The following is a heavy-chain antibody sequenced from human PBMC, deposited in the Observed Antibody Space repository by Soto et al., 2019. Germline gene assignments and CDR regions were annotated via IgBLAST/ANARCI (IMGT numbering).Heavy chain of an antibody. J-gene: IGHJ6*02. Sequence: QLHLVQSGADVKKPGSSVKVSCKAPGGTFSSYAIRWVRQTPGQGLEWMGGIIPISGTTNVAEKFQGRVKVTADESTSHLELSSQTSEDTVVYLCWGRSMTVDREPGVDSYRMDVWGQGTTVSVSS. CDR1: GGTFSSYA. CDR3: WGRSMTVDREPGVDSYRMDV. V-gene: IGHV1-69*01. CDR2: IIPISGTT. D-gene: IGHD2-21*02.